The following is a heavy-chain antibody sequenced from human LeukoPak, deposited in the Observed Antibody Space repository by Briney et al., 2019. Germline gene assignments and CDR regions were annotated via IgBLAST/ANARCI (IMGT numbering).Heavy chain of an antibody. J-gene: IGHJ4*02. D-gene: IGHD6-19*01. CDR2: IRYDGSNK. CDR3: ARVLKQWLPPDY. V-gene: IGHV3-30*02. CDR1: GFTFSSYG. Sequence: GSLRVSCAASGFTFSSYGMHWVRQAPGKGLEWVAFIRYDGSNKYYADSVKGRFTISRDNSKNSLYLQMNSLRAEDTAVYYCARVLKQWLPPDYWGQGTLVTVSS.